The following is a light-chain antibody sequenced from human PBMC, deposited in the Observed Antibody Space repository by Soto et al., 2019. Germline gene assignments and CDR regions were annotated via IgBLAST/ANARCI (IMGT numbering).Light chain of an antibody. V-gene: IGLV2-8*01. CDR3: SSYAAINNLGV. CDR2: EVS. J-gene: IGLJ2*01. CDR1: SSDVGGYNY. Sequence: QSALTQSPSASGSPGQSVTISCIGTSSDVGGYNYVSWYQQHPGKAPKLMIYEVSKRPSGVPDRFSGSKSGNTASLTVSGLQAEDEADYYCSSYAAINNLGVFGGGTKLTVL.